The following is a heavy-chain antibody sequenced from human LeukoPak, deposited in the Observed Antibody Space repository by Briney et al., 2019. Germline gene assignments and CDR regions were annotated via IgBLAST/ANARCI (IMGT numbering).Heavy chain of an antibody. V-gene: IGHV3-20*04. CDR2: INWNSGTT. CDR1: GFIFSDYG. J-gene: IGHJ6*02. CDR3: ARDPFTGTGSHSGYYYYPMDV. D-gene: IGHD6-19*01. Sequence: GGSLRLSCRASGFIFSDYGMSWVRQAPGKGLEWVSSINWNSGTTGYAESVKGRFTISRDNARNTLYLQMNSLRAGDTAFYFCARDPFTGTGSHSGYYYYPMDVWGQGTTVTVSS.